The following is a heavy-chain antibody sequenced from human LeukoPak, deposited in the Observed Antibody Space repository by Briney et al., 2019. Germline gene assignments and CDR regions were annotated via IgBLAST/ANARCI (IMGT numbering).Heavy chain of an antibody. V-gene: IGHV4-39*01. Sequence: SETLSLTCTVSGGSISSSIYYWGWIRQPPGKGLEWIGSIYYSGSTYYNPSLKSRVTISVDTSKNQFSLKLSSVTAADTAVYYCARWAEPFDYWGQGTLVTVSS. CDR3: ARWAEPFDY. CDR1: GGSISSSIYY. J-gene: IGHJ4*02. CDR2: IYYSGST.